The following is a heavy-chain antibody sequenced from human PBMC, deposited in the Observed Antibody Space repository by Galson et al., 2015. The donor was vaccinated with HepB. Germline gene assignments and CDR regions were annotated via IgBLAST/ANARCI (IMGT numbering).Heavy chain of an antibody. V-gene: IGHV3-23*01. CDR2: ISGNGDRI. J-gene: IGHJ5*02. D-gene: IGHD5-18*01. Sequence: SLRLSCAASGFAFDTHAMSWVRQAPGRGLEWISGISGNGDRIFYADSVKGRFTVSKDNSSNMLYLQMNSLEAEDSGLYFCARGYGSFDAWGQGILVTVSS. CDR3: ARGYGSFDA. CDR1: GFAFDTHA.